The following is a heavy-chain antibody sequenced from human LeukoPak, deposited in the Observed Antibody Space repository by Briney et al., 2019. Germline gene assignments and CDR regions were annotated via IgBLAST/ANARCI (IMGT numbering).Heavy chain of an antibody. CDR1: GFTFTNYA. CDR3: AKGGHADYGDYSHLWYFDL. D-gene: IGHD4-17*01. J-gene: IGHJ2*01. Sequence: GGSLRLSCAASGFTFTNYAMTWVRQAPGKGLEWVSAISPRSNGIYYTDSVKGRFTISRDNSKNTLYLQMNSLRAEDTAVYYCAKGGHADYGDYSHLWYFDLWGRGTLVTVSS. V-gene: IGHV3-23*01. CDR2: ISPRSNGI.